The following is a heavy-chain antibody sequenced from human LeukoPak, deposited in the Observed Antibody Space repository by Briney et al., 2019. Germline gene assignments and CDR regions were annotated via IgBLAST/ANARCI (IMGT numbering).Heavy chain of an antibody. V-gene: IGHV4-39*01. J-gene: IGHJ5*02. CDR1: GGSIISSSYY. CDR3: ARLKNSSWYRVRFDP. D-gene: IGHD6-13*01. Sequence: PSETLSLTCTVSGGSIISSSYYWGWIRQPPGKGLEWIGSIYYSGSTYYNPSLKSRVTISVDTSKNQFSLKLSSVTAADTAVYYCARLKNSSWYRVRFDPWGQGTLVTVSS. CDR2: IYYSGST.